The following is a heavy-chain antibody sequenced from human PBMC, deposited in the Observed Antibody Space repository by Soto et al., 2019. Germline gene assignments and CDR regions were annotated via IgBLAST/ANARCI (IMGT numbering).Heavy chain of an antibody. CDR2: IRSKAYGGTT. CDR1: GFTFGDYA. V-gene: IGHV3-49*03. Sequence: PGGSLRLSCTASGFTFGDYAMSWFRQAPGKGLEWVGFIRSKAYGGTTEYAASVKGRFTISRDDSKSIAYLQMNSLKTEDTAVYYCTRDHVPGGEHRRFDYWGQGTLVTVSS. D-gene: IGHD4-17*01. J-gene: IGHJ4*02. CDR3: TRDHVPGGEHRRFDY.